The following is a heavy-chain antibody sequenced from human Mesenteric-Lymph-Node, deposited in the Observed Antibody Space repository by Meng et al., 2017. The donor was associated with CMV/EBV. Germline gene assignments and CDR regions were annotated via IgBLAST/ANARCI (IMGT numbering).Heavy chain of an antibody. J-gene: IGHJ4*02. CDR2: IIPIFGTA. V-gene: IGHV1-69*05. CDR3: ARDRIAAAGTWDY. D-gene: IGHD6-13*01. CDR1: GGTFSSYA. Sequence: SVKVSCKASGGTFSSYAISWVRQAPGQGLEWMGGIIPIFGTANYAQKFQGRVTITTDESTSTAYMELSSLRSEDTAVYYCARDRIAAAGTWDYWGQGTLVTVSS.